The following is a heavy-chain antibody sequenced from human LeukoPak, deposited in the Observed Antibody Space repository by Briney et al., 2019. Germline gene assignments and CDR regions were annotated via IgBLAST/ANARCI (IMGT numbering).Heavy chain of an antibody. J-gene: IGHJ3*02. CDR1: GGSISSSSYY. CDR2: IYYSGST. Sequence: PSETLSLTCTVSGGSISSSSYYWGWIRQPPGKGLEWIGSIYYSGSTYYNPSLKSRVTISVDTSKNQFSLKLSSVTAADTAVYYCARGGIAVAGTDIWGQGTMVTVSS. V-gene: IGHV4-39*01. CDR3: ARGGIAVAGTDI. D-gene: IGHD6-19*01.